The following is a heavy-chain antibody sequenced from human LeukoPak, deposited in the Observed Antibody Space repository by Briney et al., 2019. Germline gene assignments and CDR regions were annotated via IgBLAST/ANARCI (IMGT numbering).Heavy chain of an antibody. CDR2: IGGNGGNT. Sequence: GGSLRLSCAASGFTFSNYAMTWVRQAPGKGLEWVSGIGGNGGNTYYADSVKGRFTISRDTFKNILYLQMNNLRAEDSAIYYCAKGTSRYESGGYPDYWGQGTLVTVSS. CDR3: AKGTSRYESGGYPDY. CDR1: GFTFSNYA. D-gene: IGHD3-22*01. V-gene: IGHV3-23*01. J-gene: IGHJ4*02.